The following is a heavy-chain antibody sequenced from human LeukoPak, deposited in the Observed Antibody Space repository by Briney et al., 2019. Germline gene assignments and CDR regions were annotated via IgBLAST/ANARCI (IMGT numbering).Heavy chain of an antibody. CDR2: INPNSGGT. J-gene: IGHJ3*02. D-gene: IGHD1-26*01. CDR1: GYTFTGYY. Sequence: ASVKVSCKASGYTFTGYYMHWVRQAPGQGLEWMGWINPNSGGTNYAQKVQGRVTMTRDTSISTAYMELSRLRSDDTAVYYCASRGSFYAFDIWGQGTMVTVSS. V-gene: IGHV1-2*02. CDR3: ASRGSFYAFDI.